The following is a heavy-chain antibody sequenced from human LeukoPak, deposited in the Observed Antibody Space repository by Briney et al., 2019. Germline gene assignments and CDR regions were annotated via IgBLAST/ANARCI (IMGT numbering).Heavy chain of an antibody. CDR2: VYYSGDR. J-gene: IGHJ4*02. D-gene: IGHD2/OR15-2a*01. Sequence: SETLSLTCSVSGGSTSGFYWSWIRQPPGKGLEWIGYVYYSGDRNYNPSLKSRVSMSLDTSKNQVSLRLSSVTAADTAVYYCARHPFSTPFDYWGRGTLVTVSP. V-gene: IGHV4-59*08. CDR1: GGSTSGFY. CDR3: ARHPFSTPFDY.